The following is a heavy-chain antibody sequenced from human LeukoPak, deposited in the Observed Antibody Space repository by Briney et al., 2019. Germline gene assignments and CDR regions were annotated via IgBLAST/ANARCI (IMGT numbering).Heavy chain of an antibody. CDR3: ARARDGHINNWFDP. CDR2: IYYSGST. J-gene: IGHJ5*02. CDR1: GGSINSYY. D-gene: IGHD5-24*01. Sequence: PSETLSLTCTVSGGSINSYYWSWIRQPPGKGLEWIGYIYYSGSTNYNPSLKSRVTISVDTSKNQFSLKMRSVTAADTAVYYCARARDGHINNWFDPWGQGTLVTVSS. V-gene: IGHV4-59*01.